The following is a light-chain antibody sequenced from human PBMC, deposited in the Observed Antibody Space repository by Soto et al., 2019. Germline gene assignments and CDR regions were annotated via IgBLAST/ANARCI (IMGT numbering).Light chain of an antibody. V-gene: IGKV1-9*01. CDR2: TAS. J-gene: IGKJ5*01. Sequence: DIQLTQSPSFLSASVGDRVTITCRASQGISSYLAWYQQKPGKAPKLLIYTASTLQSGVPSRFRGSESGTEFTLTISSLQPEDFATYYCQQLDSYPLTFGQGTRLEIK. CDR3: QQLDSYPLT. CDR1: QGISSY.